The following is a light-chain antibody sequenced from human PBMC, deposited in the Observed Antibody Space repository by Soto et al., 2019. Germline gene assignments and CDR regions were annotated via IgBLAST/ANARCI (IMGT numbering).Light chain of an antibody. CDR2: DAS. CDR1: QDISHY. Sequence: EIQLTQSPSSLSASVGDRVTITCQASQDISHYLNWYQQKPGKAPKLLNYDASNLETGVPSRFSGSGSGTDFTFTISSLQPEDIATYYCQQYDNLPPYTFGQGTKLEIK. CDR3: QQYDNLPPYT. J-gene: IGKJ2*01. V-gene: IGKV1-33*01.